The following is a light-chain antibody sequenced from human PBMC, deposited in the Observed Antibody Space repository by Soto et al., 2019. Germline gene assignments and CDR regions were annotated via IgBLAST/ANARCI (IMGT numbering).Light chain of an antibody. CDR2: DVS. CDR3: SSYTSSITHV. Sequence: QSALTQPASVSGSPGQSITISCTGTSSDVGSYKYVSWYQQHPGKAPKLMIYDVSNRPSGVSNRFSGSKSGNTASLTISGLQAEDEADYYCSSYTSSITHVFATGTKVTVL. J-gene: IGLJ1*01. CDR1: SSDVGSYKY. V-gene: IGLV2-14*01.